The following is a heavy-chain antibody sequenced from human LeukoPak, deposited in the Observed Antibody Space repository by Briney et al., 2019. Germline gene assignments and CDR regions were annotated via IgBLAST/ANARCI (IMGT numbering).Heavy chain of an antibody. CDR1: GFIFSNFG. D-gene: IGHD1-26*01. CDR2: IRYDGSNK. CDR3: AKTTIVGATVDAFDI. J-gene: IGHJ3*02. Sequence: GGSLRLSCAASGFIFSNFGMHWVRQAPGKGLEWVALIRYDGSNKYYADSVKGRFTISRDNSKNTLYLQMNSLRPEDTAVYSCAKTTIVGATVDAFDIWGQGTMVTVSS. V-gene: IGHV3-30*02.